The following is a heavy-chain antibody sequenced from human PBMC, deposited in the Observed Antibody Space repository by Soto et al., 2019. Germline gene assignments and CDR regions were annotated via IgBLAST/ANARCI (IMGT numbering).Heavy chain of an antibody. Sequence: SETLSLTCTVSGASVSTDYWVWIRQPPGKGLEWIGYIYYSGSTNYHPSLKSRVTISVDTSKNQFSLKLSSVTAADTAVYYCARHRTTVHAFDIWGQGTMVTVS. CDR1: GASVSTDY. V-gene: IGHV4-59*08. CDR2: IYYSGST. J-gene: IGHJ3*02. D-gene: IGHD4-17*01. CDR3: ARHRTTVHAFDI.